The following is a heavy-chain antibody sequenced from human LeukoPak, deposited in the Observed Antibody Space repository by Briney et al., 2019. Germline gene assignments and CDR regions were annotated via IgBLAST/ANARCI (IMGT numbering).Heavy chain of an antibody. J-gene: IGHJ4*02. D-gene: IGHD1-26*01. V-gene: IGHV3-74*01. Sequence: GGSLRLSCAASGFTFSSYSMNWVRQAPGKGLVWLSRINSDGSSTTYADSVKGRFTISRDNAKNTLYLQMNSLRAEDTAVYDCARAIVGNDYWGQGTLVTVSS. CDR3: ARAIVGNDY. CDR2: INSDGSST. CDR1: GFTFSSYS.